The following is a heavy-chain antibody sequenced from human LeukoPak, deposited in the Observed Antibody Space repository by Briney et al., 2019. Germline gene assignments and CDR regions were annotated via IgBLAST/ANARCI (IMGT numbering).Heavy chain of an antibody. V-gene: IGHV1-18*01. CDR3: ARVPGLRLGELSFDY. CDR1: GYSFTSYG. J-gene: IGHJ4*02. D-gene: IGHD3-16*02. CDR2: ISAYNGNT. Sequence: ASVKVSCQASGYSFTSYGISWVRQAPGQELEWMGWISAYNGNTNYAQKLQGRVTMTTDTSTSTAYMELRSLRSDDTAVYYCARVPGLRLGELSFDYWGQGTLVTVSS.